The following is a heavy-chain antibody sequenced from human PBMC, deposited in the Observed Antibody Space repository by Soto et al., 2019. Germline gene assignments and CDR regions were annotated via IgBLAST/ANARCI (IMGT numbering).Heavy chain of an antibody. CDR2: INPSGGST. J-gene: IGHJ5*02. Sequence: ASVKVSCKASGYTFTSYYMHWVRQAPGQGLEWMGIINPSGGSTSYAQKFQGRVTVTRDTSTSTVYMELSSLRSEDTAVYYCARSTSSGVYDSSGYGWFDPWGQGTLVTVSS. CDR1: GYTFTSYY. D-gene: IGHD3-22*01. CDR3: ARSTSSGVYDSSGYGWFDP. V-gene: IGHV1-46*01.